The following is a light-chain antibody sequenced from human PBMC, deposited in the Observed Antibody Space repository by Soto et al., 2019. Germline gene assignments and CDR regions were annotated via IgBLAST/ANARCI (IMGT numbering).Light chain of an antibody. J-gene: IGKJ1*01. CDR1: QSISSW. CDR3: HQYGSSPAT. Sequence: DIQMTQSPSTLSASVGDRVTITCRASQSISSWLAWYQQKPGKAPKLLIYDASSLESGVPSRFSGSGSGTDFTLTISRLEPEDFAVYYCHQYGSSPATFGQGTKVDI. CDR2: DAS. V-gene: IGKV1-5*01.